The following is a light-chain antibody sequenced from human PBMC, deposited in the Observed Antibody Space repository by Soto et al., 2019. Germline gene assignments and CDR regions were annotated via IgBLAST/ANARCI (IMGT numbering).Light chain of an antibody. Sequence: QAVVTQEPPFSVSPGGTVTLTCGLSSGSVSSGHYPSWYQQTPGQAPRTLIYSTNTRSSGVPDRFSGSILGSKAALTITGAQADDESDYYCVLYMGSGISVFGGGTKVTVL. CDR3: VLYMGSGISV. V-gene: IGLV8-61*01. CDR2: STN. CDR1: SGSVSSGHY. J-gene: IGLJ3*02.